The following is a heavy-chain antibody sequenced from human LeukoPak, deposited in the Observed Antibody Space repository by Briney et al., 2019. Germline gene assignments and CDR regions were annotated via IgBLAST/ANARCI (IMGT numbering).Heavy chain of an antibody. V-gene: IGHV4-4*07. Sequence: PSETLSLTCTVSGDSISSYYWTWIRQPPGKGLEWIGRIYTSGNTNYNPSLKSRVTMSVDTPKNQFSLKLSSVTAADTAVYYCARDRTYSGYDPPGYWGQGTLVTVSS. J-gene: IGHJ4*02. D-gene: IGHD5-12*01. CDR1: GDSISSYY. CDR3: ARDRTYSGYDPPGY. CDR2: IYTSGNT.